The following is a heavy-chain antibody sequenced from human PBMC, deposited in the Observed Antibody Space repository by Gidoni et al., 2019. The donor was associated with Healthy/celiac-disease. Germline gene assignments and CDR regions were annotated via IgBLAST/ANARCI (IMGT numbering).Heavy chain of an antibody. J-gene: IGHJ6*02. V-gene: IGHV4-38-2*01. CDR3: ARADSGYYYGMDV. Sequence: QVQPQESGPALVKPAETLSLPCAVSGYSISSGYYWGWIRQPPGKGLEWIGSIYHSGSTYYNPSLKSRVTISVDTSKNQFSLKLSSVTAADTAVYYCARADSGYYYGMDVWGQGTTVTVSS. CDR1: GYSISSGYY. D-gene: IGHD1-26*01. CDR2: IYHSGST.